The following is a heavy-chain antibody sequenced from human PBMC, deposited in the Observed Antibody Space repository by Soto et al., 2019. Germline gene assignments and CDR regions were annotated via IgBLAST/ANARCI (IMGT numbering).Heavy chain of an antibody. D-gene: IGHD7-27*01. J-gene: IGHJ4*02. Sequence: QLQLQESGPGLVKPSETLSLTCSVSGGSIDSCNYYWGWIRQPPGKDLEWIGSICYTGNTFYNPSLKSRVTISVDTSRNQCSLRLSSVTAADTAVYYCARLDNTGAYQSFDYWGQGTLITVSS. CDR3: ARLDNTGAYQSFDY. CDR2: ICYTGNT. V-gene: IGHV4-39*01. CDR1: GGSIDSCNYY.